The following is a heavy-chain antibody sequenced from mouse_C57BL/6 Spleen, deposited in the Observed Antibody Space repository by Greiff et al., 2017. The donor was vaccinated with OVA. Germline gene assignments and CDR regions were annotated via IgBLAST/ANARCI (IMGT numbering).Heavy chain of an antibody. J-gene: IGHJ2*01. CDR3: ARGGTTVGGY. CDR1: GYSITSGYY. D-gene: IGHD1-1*01. Sequence: ESGPGLVKPSQSLSLTCSVTGYSITSGYYWNWIRQFPGNKLEWMGYISYDGSNNYNPSLKNRISITRDTSKNQFFLKLNSVTTEDTATYYCARGGTTVGGYWGQGTTLTVSS. CDR2: ISYDGSN. V-gene: IGHV3-6*01.